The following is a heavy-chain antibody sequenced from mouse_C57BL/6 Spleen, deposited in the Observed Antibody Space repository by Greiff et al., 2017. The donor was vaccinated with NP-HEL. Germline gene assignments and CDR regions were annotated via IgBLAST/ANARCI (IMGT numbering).Heavy chain of an antibody. D-gene: IGHD2-5*01. Sequence: EVKLMESGPGLVKPSQSLSLTCSVTGYSITSGYYWNWIRQFPGNKLEWMGYISYDGSNNYNPSLKNRISITRDTSKNHLFLKLNSVTTEDTATYYCAREGSNYEDYFDYWGQGTTLTVSS. J-gene: IGHJ2*01. CDR2: ISYDGSN. CDR1: GYSITSGYY. V-gene: IGHV3-6*01. CDR3: AREGSNYEDYFDY.